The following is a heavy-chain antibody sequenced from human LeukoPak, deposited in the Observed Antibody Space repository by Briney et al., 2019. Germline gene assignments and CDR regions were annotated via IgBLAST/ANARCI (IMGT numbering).Heavy chain of an antibody. V-gene: IGHV3-30*01. J-gene: IGHJ4*02. CDR2: ISYHGNNK. Sequence: QPGGSLRLSCGASGFTFTSYAMHWFRQAPGKGLEWVAGISYHGNNKYYADSVKGRFTISRDNSNNTLYLQMNSLRADDTAVFYCARETGLGIAVAGTVDYWGQGTLVTVFS. D-gene: IGHD6-13*01. CDR1: GFTFTSYA. CDR3: ARETGLGIAVAGTVDY.